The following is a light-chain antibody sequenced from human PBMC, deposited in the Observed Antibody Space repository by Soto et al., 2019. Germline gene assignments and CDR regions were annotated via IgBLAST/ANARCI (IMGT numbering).Light chain of an antibody. J-gene: IGLJ2*01. Sequence: QSVLTQPPSASGTPGQRVTISCSGSGSSIGTNTVNWYRQLPGTAPKLLIYGNNQRPSGVPDRFSGSKSGTSASLAISGLRSEDEVEYYCTAWDGSLNNVLFGGGTTVTVL. CDR1: GSSIGTNT. CDR3: TAWDGSLNNVL. CDR2: GNN. V-gene: IGLV1-44*01.